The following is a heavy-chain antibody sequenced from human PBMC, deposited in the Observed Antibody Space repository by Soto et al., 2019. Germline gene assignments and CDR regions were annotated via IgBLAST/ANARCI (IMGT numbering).Heavy chain of an antibody. CDR1: GVSLTNYY. J-gene: IGHJ4*02. CDR3: AVDYGGNSFDY. D-gene: IGHD4-17*01. CDR2: IFTSEST. Sequence: SETLSLTCTVSGVSLTNYYWSWIRQPAGKGLARIGRIFTSESTNYNPSLRSRVTMSVDTSKNQFSLKLTSVTAADTAMYYCAVDYGGNSFDYWGQGTLVTVSS. V-gene: IGHV4-4*07.